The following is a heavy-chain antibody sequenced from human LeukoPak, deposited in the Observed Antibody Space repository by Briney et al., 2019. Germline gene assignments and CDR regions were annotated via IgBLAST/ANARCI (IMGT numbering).Heavy chain of an antibody. CDR3: ARHADVDTAMGYFDY. CDR2: ISGGGDST. J-gene: IGHJ4*02. D-gene: IGHD5-18*01. V-gene: IGHV3-23*01. CDR1: GFTFSSYV. Sequence: PGGSLRLSCAASGFTFSSYVMNWVRQAPGKGLEWVSVISGGGDSTYYADSVKGRFTISRDNSKNMLYLQMHSLRAEDTAVYYCARHADVDTAMGYFDYWGQGTLVTVSS.